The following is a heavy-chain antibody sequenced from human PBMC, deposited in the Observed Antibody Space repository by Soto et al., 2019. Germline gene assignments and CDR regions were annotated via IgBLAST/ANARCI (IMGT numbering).Heavy chain of an antibody. CDR1: GYSFTSYW. CDR2: IYPGDSDT. J-gene: IGHJ4*02. D-gene: IGHD3-9*01. V-gene: IGHV5-51*01. CDR3: ARLHFSHYDILTGHYDY. Sequence: PGESLKISCKGSGYSFTSYWIGWVRQMPGKGLEWMGIIYPGDSDTRYSPSFQGQVTISADKSISTAYLQWSSPKASDTAMYYCARLHFSHYDILTGHYDYWGQGTLVTVSS.